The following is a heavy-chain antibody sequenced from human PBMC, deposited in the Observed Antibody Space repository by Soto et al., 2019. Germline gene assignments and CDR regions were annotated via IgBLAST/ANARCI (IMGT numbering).Heavy chain of an antibody. CDR2: ISGYSGNT. CDR1: GYTFSRFG. J-gene: IGHJ5*02. CDR3: ARGGAVAGSAVGWLDP. V-gene: IGHV1-18*01. D-gene: IGHD6-19*01. Sequence: QVQLLQSGAAVKYPGASVKVSCKASGYTFSRFGISWVRQAPGQGLEWMGWISGYSGNTNYAQKLQGRVTMTTDTPTSTAYMELRSLRSDDTAMYYCARGGAVAGSAVGWLDPWGQGTLVTVSS.